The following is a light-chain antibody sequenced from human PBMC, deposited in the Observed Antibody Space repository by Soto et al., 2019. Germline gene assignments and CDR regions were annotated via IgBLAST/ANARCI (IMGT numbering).Light chain of an antibody. J-gene: IGLJ1*01. CDR2: DVS. CDR3: SSYTSSNTRYV. CDR1: SSDVGGYNY. Sequence: LTQPASVSGSPGQSITISCTGTSSDVGGYNYVSWYQQHPGKAPKLMIYDVSSRPSGVSYRFSGSKSGNTASLTISGLQAEDEADYYCSSYTSSNTRYVFGTGTKVTVL. V-gene: IGLV2-14*03.